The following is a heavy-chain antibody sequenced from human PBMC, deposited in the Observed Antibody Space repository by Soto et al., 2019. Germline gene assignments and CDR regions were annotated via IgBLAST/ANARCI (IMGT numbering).Heavy chain of an antibody. V-gene: IGHV4-59*01. CDR1: GGSISSYF. D-gene: IGHD6-13*01. Sequence: QVQLQESGPGLLKPSETLALTCTVSGGSISSYFYIWVRQPPGKVLEWIGSVYYTGTTDYNPALKNRVTISVDTSKTQFSLNLRSVTAADTAVYYCARDLAAVPRAFDYWGRGTLVTVSS. CDR3: ARDLAAVPRAFDY. J-gene: IGHJ4*02. CDR2: VYYTGTT.